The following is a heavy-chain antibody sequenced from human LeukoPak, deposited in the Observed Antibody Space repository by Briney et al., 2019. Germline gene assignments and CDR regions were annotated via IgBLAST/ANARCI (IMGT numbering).Heavy chain of an antibody. CDR3: ARGGGSVYSYGNWFAP. D-gene: IGHD3-22*01. CDR1: GGSFSGYY. V-gene: IGHV4-34*01. J-gene: IGHJ5*02. CDR2: INHSGST. Sequence: SETLSLTCAVYGGSFSGYYWSWIRQPPGKGLEWIGEINHSGSTNYNPSLKSRVTISVDTSKNQFSLKLSSVTAADTAVYYCARGGGSVYSYGNWFAPGGQEPLVTVSS.